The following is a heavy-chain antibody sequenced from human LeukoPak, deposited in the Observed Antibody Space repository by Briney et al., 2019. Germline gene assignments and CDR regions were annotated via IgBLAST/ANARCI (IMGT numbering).Heavy chain of an antibody. D-gene: IGHD3-22*01. CDR3: ARVPLDDASGHYYPH. CDR1: GYTFTSYG. Sequence: ASVKVSCKASGYTFTSYGISWVRQAPGQGLEWMGWISAYNGNTNYAQKLQGRVTMTTDTSASTAYMELNSLSSEDTAVYYCARVPLDDASGHYYPHWGQGTLVTVSS. V-gene: IGHV1-18*01. CDR2: ISAYNGNT. J-gene: IGHJ1*01.